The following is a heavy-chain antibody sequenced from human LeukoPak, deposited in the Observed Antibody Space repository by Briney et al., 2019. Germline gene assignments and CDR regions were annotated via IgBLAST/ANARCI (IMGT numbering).Heavy chain of an antibody. V-gene: IGHV1-2*02. J-gene: IGHJ6*03. CDR3: ARVRIQLWLEAIYYYCYMDV. Sequence: GASVKVSCKASGYTFTGYYMHWVRQAPGQGLEWMGWINPNSGGTNYAQKFQGRVTMTRDTSISTAYMELSRLRSDDTAVYYCARVRIQLWLEAIYYYCYMDVWGKGTTVTVSS. D-gene: IGHD5-18*01. CDR1: GYTFTGYY. CDR2: INPNSGGT.